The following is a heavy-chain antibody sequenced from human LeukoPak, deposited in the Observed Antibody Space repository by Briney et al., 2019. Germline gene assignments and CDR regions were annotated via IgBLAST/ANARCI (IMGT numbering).Heavy chain of an antibody. V-gene: IGHV3-20*04. Sequence: GGSLRLSCAASGFTFDDYGMSWVRQAPGKGLEWVSGINWNGGSTGYADSVKGRFTISRDNAKNSLYLQMNSLRAGDTAVYYCARDNRVLISSSTNFDYWGQGTLVTVSS. D-gene: IGHD6-6*01. CDR2: INWNGGST. J-gene: IGHJ4*02. CDR3: ARDNRVLISSSTNFDY. CDR1: GFTFDDYG.